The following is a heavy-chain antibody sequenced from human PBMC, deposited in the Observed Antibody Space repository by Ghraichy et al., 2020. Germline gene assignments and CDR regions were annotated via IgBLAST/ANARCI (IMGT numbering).Heavy chain of an antibody. V-gene: IGHV1-18*01. CDR2: ISAYNGNT. D-gene: IGHD1-1*01. Sequence: ASVKVSCKASGYTFTSYGISWVRQAPGQGLEWMGWISAYNGNTNYAQKLQGRVTMTTDTSTSTAYMELRSLRSDDTAVYYCARDDPEYKQIWYYYYGMDVWGQGTTVTVSS. CDR1: GYTFTSYG. J-gene: IGHJ6*02. CDR3: ARDDPEYKQIWYYYYGMDV.